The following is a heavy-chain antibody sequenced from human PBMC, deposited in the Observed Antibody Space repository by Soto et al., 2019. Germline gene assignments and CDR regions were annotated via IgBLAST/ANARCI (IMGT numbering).Heavy chain of an antibody. J-gene: IGHJ6*02. CDR2: ISGSGGST. Sequence: GGSLRLSCAASGFTFSSYAMSWVRQAPGKGLEWVSAISGSGGSTYYADSVKGRFTISRDNSKNTLYLQMNSLRAEDTAVYYCAKGTDPGMECLGQPCGPLLGGMDVWGQGTTVTVSS. V-gene: IGHV3-23*01. CDR3: AKGTDPGMECLGQPCGPLLGGMDV. CDR1: GFTFSSYA. D-gene: IGHD3-3*01.